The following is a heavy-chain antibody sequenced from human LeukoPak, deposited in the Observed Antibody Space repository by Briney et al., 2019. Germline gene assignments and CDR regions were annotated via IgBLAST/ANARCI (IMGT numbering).Heavy chain of an antibody. V-gene: IGHV4-59*01. CDR2: IYYSGST. CDR3: ARGIRGVMGNWFDP. Sequence: SETLSLTCTVSGGSISSYYWSWIRQPPGKGLEWIGYIYYSGSTNYNPSLKSRVTISVDTSKNQFSLKLSSVTAADTAVYYCARGIRGVMGNWFDPWGQGTLVTVSS. D-gene: IGHD3-10*01. J-gene: IGHJ5*02. CDR1: GGSISSYY.